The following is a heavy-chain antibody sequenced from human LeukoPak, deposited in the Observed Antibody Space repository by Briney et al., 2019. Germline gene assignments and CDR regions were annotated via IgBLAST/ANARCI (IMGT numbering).Heavy chain of an antibody. J-gene: IGHJ4*02. V-gene: IGHV3-30*01. Sequence: SVKGRFTVSRDNSKNSLDLQMNSLRAEDTAVYYCARGYCSSTSCYSDYWGQGTLVTVSS. D-gene: IGHD2-2*02. CDR3: ARGYCSSTSCYSDY.